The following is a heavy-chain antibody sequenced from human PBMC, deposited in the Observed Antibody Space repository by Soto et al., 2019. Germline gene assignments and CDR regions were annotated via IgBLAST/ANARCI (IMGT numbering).Heavy chain of an antibody. CDR2: ISGSGDRT. D-gene: IGHD4-17*01. J-gene: IGHJ5*02. CDR3: AKGQDDYGDSDVWFDP. CDR1: GVNFRDYA. V-gene: IGHV3-23*01. Sequence: EVQLLESGGGLVQPGGSLRLSCADSGVNFRDYAMSWVRQAPGKGLEWVSAISGSGDRTYYADSVRGRFTISRDNSKNTLYLQMNSLRAEDTAVYYCAKGQDDYGDSDVWFDPWGQGTLVTVSS.